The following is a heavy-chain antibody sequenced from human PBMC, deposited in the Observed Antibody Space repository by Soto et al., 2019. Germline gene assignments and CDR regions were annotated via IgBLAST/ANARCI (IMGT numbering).Heavy chain of an antibody. CDR2: MNPNSGNT. CDR3: ARAPPYCTNGVCYTEGWFDP. V-gene: IGHV1-8*01. J-gene: IGHJ5*02. Sequence: QVQLVQSGAEVKKPGASVKVSCKASGYTFTSYDINWVRQATRQGLEWMGWMNPNSGNTGYAQKFQGRVTMTRNTSISTAYMELSSLRSEDTAVYYCARAPPYCTNGVCYTEGWFDPWGQGTLVTVSS. D-gene: IGHD2-8*01. CDR1: GYTFTSYD.